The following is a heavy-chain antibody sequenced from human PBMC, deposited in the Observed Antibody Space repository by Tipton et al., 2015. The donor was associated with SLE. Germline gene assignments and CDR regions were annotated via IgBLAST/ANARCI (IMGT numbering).Heavy chain of an antibody. CDR2: IIHSGVT. D-gene: IGHD1-1*01. V-gene: IGHV4-34*12. CDR3: ARVAPTEVFDY. Sequence: GLVKLSQTLSLTCAVSGESFNGYFWTWIRQPPGKGLEWIAEIIHSGVTNYNPSLRSRVTISVDMSKNQVSLKLRSVTAADTAVYYCARVAPTEVFDYWGQGTLVTVSS. J-gene: IGHJ4*02. CDR1: GESFNGYF.